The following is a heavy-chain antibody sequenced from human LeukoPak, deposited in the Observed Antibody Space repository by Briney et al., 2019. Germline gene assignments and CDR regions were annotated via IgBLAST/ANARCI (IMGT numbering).Heavy chain of an antibody. CDR3: ARALAYNWKRGWFDP. CDR1: GGSISSSTYS. CDR2: INHSGST. J-gene: IGHJ5*02. D-gene: IGHD1-1*01. Sequence: SETLSLTCTVSGGSISSSTYSWGWIRQPPGKGLEWIGEINHSGSTNYNPSLKSRVTISVDTSKNQFSLKLSSVTAADTAVYYCARALAYNWKRGWFDPWGQGTLVTVSS. V-gene: IGHV4-39*07.